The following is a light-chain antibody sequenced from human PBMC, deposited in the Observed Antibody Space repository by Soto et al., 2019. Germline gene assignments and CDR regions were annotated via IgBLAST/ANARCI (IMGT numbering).Light chain of an antibody. Sequence: EIVMTQSPATMSVSTGESATLSCRASQNINSDLAWSVQKPGQAPRRGIYGASTWGTDVPPRFTGSWSGTEFTLTTSCLQSEDFAVYYGQQYNSWSITFGQGTRL. CDR3: QQYNSWSIT. V-gene: IGKV3D-15*01. CDR2: GAS. J-gene: IGKJ5*01. CDR1: QNINSD.